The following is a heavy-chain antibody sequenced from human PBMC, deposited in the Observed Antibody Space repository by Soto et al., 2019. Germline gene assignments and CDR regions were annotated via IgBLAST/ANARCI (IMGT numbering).Heavy chain of an antibody. V-gene: IGHV3-30*18. Sequence: GGSLRLSCAASGFTFSSYGMHWVRQAPGKGLEWVAVISYDGSNKYYADSVKGRFTISRDNSKNTLYLQMNSLRAEDTAVYYCAKDSSSWYGMDVWGQGTTVTVSS. CDR3: AKDSSSWYGMDV. D-gene: IGHD6-13*01. CDR2: ISYDGSNK. CDR1: GFTFSSYG. J-gene: IGHJ6*02.